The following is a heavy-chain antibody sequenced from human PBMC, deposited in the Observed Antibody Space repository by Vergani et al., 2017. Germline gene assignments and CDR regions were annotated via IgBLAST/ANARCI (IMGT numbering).Heavy chain of an antibody. V-gene: IGHV4-38-2*02. Sequence: QVQLQESGPGLVKPSETLSLTCSVSGYSISRGYYWGWIRQPPGKGLEWIATVFHSGSAYYNPSLRRRVTISVETSKNQFSLRLTTLTAADTAVYYCARPLQYRGDYYYMDVWGKGTTVTVSS. D-gene: IGHD5-18*01. CDR1: GYSISRGYY. CDR2: VFHSGSA. CDR3: ARPLQYRGDYYYMDV. J-gene: IGHJ6*03.